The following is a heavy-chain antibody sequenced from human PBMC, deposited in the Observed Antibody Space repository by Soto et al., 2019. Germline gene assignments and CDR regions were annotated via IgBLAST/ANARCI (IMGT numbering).Heavy chain of an antibody. V-gene: IGHV1-18*01. CDR2: INGDYGNT. Sequence: GASVKVSCKASGGTFSSYTISWVRQAPGQGLEWMGRINGDYGNTQYAQKFRGRVTMTTDTSTTTVYMELTNLRSDDTAVYYCARCIQGDYYYGMDVWGQGTTVTVSS. CDR3: ARCIQGDYYYGMDV. J-gene: IGHJ6*02. D-gene: IGHD5-18*01. CDR1: GGTFSSYT.